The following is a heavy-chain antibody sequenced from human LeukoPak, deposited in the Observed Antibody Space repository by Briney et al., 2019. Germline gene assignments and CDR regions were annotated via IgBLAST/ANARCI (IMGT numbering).Heavy chain of an antibody. CDR2: IRYDGSNK. Sequence: GGSVRLSCAASGFTFSSYGMHWVRQAPGKGREGVAFIRYDGSNKYYADSVKDRFTISRDNCKDTLYLQISSIRAEDTAVYYCAKEDSSSWYSKAGTVGYWGEGALVTVSS. D-gene: IGHD6-13*01. CDR1: GFTFSSYG. CDR3: AKEDSSSWYSKAGTVGY. J-gene: IGHJ4*02. V-gene: IGHV3-30*02.